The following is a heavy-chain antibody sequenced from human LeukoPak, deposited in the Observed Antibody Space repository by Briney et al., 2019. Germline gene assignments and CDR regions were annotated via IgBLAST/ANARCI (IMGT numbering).Heavy chain of an antibody. J-gene: IGHJ6*02. CDR2: VSHDGSNK. Sequence: TGRSLRLSCAASGFSFSNYGMHWVRQVPGKGLEWVAVVSHDGSNKYYTDSVKGRFTISRDNAKNTLYLQMNSLRAEDTAVYYCAKDWRWNQNIYGMNVWGQGTTVTVSS. V-gene: IGHV3-30*18. CDR3: AKDWRWNQNIYGMNV. CDR1: GFSFSNYG. D-gene: IGHD1-14*01.